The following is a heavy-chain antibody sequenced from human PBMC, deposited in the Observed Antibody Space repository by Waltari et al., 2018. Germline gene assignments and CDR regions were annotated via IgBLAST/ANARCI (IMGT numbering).Heavy chain of an antibody. CDR3: ATYYYDSSGYYGTLGY. CDR1: GGSISSSSYY. D-gene: IGHD3-22*01. CDR2: IYYSGSN. J-gene: IGHJ4*02. Sequence: QLQLQESGPGLVKPSETLSLTCTVSGGSISSSSYYWGWIRQPPGKGLEWIGSIYYSGSNYYNPYLKSRVTIAVDTSKNQFSLKLSSVTAADTAVYYCATYYYDSSGYYGTLGYWGQGTLVTVSS. V-gene: IGHV4-39*01.